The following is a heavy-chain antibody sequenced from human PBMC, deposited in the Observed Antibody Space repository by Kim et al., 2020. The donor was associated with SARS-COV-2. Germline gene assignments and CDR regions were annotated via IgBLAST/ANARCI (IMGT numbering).Heavy chain of an antibody. Sequence: SETLSLTCTVSGGSISSYYWSWIRQPPGKGLEWIGYIYYSGSTNYNPSLKSRVTISVDTSKNQFSLKLSSVTAADTAVYYCARDIPRWTMTTSYYGMDVWGQGTTVTVSS. CDR2: IYYSGST. CDR1: GGSISSYY. V-gene: IGHV4-59*01. CDR3: ARDIPRWTMTTSYYGMDV. D-gene: IGHD4-17*01. J-gene: IGHJ6*02.